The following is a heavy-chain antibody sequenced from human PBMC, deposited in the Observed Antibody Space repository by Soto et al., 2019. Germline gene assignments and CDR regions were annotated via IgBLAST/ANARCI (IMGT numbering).Heavy chain of an antibody. D-gene: IGHD6-25*01. CDR3: ARRGIDTMSGFDALDV. V-gene: IGHV3-13*01. CDR2: IVVAGDT. CDR1: GFTFSTYD. J-gene: IGHJ3*01. Sequence: EVLLVESGGGLVQPGGSLRLSCTTSGFTFSTYDMHWVRQVTGKGLEWVSGIVVAGDTYYPDSVKGPFTISRENAKNSLYLNMDSMRVEDTAVYYCARRGIDTMSGFDALDVWGLGTKGTVSS.